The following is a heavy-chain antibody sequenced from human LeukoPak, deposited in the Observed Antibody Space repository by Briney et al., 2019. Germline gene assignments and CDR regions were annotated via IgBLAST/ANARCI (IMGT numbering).Heavy chain of an antibody. CDR2: INQDGSEK. CDR1: GFTLSSYW. V-gene: IGHV3-7*04. CDR3: TRAVAAAGSY. J-gene: IGHJ4*02. D-gene: IGHD6-13*01. Sequence: GGSLRLSCAASGFTLSSYWISWVRQAPGGGLEWVANINQDGSEKYYVDSVKGRFTISRDNAKNTVYLQMNSLRVEDTAVYYCTRAVAAAGSYWGQGTLVTVSS.